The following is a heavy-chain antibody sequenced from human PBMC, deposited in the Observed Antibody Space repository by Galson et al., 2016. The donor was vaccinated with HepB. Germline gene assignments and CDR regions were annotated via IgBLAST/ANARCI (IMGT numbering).Heavy chain of an antibody. V-gene: IGHV4-39*02. CDR3: ARERAGKMGY. J-gene: IGHJ4*02. Sequence: ETLSLTCSVSGGSISDSYYYWEWIRQPPGKGLGWIGSVYYSGSTYYNPSLKSRVTISVDTSKNQFSLRLSSVTAADTAVYYCARERAGKMGYWGQGTLVTVSS. CDR2: VYYSGST. D-gene: IGHD6-13*01. CDR1: GGSISDSYYY.